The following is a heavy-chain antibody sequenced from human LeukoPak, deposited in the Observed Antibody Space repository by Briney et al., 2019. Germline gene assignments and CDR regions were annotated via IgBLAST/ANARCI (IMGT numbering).Heavy chain of an antibody. J-gene: IGHJ4*02. CDR3: AKDEITMVRGDFDY. CDR2: ISGSGGST. V-gene: IGHV3-23*01. CDR1: GFTFNSYA. Sequence: GGSLRLSCAASGFTFNSYAMSWVRQAPGKGLEWVSGISGSGGSTYYADSAKGRFTVSRDFSKNTLYLQMNSLRAEDTAVYYCAKDEITMVRGDFDYWGQGTLVTVSS. D-gene: IGHD3-10*01.